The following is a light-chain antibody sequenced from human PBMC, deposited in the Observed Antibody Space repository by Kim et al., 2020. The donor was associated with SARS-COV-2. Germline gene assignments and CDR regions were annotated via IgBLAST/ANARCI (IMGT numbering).Light chain of an antibody. V-gene: IGLV3-19*01. J-gene: IGLJ2*01. Sequence: VGQTGWITCQGDSLRSYYASWYQQNPGQAPVLVIYGKNSRPSGIPDRVSGSSSGNTASLTIAGAQAEDEADYYCNSRDSSGNHLVFGGGTQLTVL. CDR1: SLRSYY. CDR2: GKN. CDR3: NSRDSSGNHLV.